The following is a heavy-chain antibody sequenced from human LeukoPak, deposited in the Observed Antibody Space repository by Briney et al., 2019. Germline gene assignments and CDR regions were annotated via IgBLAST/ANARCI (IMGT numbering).Heavy chain of an antibody. CDR2: IYYSGST. J-gene: IGHJ6*02. V-gene: IGHV4-31*03. D-gene: IGHD3-3*02. CDR1: GGSISSGGYY. Sequence: KPSETLSLTCTVSGGSISSGGYYWSWVRQHPGKGLEWIGYIYYSGSTYYNPSLKSRVTISVDTSKNQFSLKLSSVTAADTAVYYCARGYIFSYYYYGMDVWGQGTTVTVSS. CDR3: ARGYIFSYYYYGMDV.